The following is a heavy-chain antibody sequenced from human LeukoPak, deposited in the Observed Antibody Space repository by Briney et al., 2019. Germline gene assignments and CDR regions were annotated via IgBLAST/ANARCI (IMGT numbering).Heavy chain of an antibody. V-gene: IGHV3-30*18. CDR2: ISYDGSNK. J-gene: IGHJ4*02. D-gene: IGHD4-17*01. CDR1: GFTFSSYG. Sequence: GGSLRLSCAASGFTFSSYGMHWVRQAPGKGLEWVAVISYDGSNKYYADSVKGRFTISRDNSKNTLYLQMNSLRAEDTAVYYCAKVMRMTVTTGTPFDYWGQGTLVTVSS. CDR3: AKVMRMTVTTGTPFDY.